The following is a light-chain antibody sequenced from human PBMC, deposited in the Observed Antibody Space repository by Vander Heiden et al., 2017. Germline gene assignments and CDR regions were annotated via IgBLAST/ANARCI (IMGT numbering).Light chain of an antibody. Sequence: DIQMTQSPSSLSAYVGDTVTITCRASQGIANFLAWYQQKPGRAPKALIYAASTLQSGVPSRFSGSGYGTDFTLTVSSRQPEDVATYYCQNYNSDPEWTFGQGTKVEIK. CDR3: QNYNSDPEWT. J-gene: IGKJ1*01. V-gene: IGKV1-27*01. CDR2: AAS. CDR1: QGIANF.